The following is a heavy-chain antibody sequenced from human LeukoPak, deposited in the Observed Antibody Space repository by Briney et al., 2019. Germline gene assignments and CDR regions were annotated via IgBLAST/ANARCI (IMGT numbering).Heavy chain of an antibody. CDR2: IYYSGST. J-gene: IGHJ4*02. CDR3: ATPFDHYDSGGYYNY. D-gene: IGHD3-22*01. Sequence: SETLSLTCTVSGGSISSSSYYWGWIRQPPGKGLEWIGSIYYSGSTYYNPSLKSRVTISVDTSKNKFSLKLSSVTAADTAMYYCATPFDHYDSGGYYNYWGQGTLVTVSS. CDR1: GGSISSSSYY. V-gene: IGHV4-39*01.